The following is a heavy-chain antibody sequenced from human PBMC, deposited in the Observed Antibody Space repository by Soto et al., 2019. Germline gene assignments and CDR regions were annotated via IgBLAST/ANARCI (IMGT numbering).Heavy chain of an antibody. J-gene: IGHJ4*02. Sequence: QVQLQESGPGLVKPSETLSLTCTVSGCSVSSGSYYWSWIRQPPGKGMEWIGYIYYSGSTNYNHSLKSRVTISVDTFKNQFSLKLSSVTAAETAVYYCARVGSPFGGSYCGALDYWCQGTLVTVSS. V-gene: IGHV4-61*01. CDR2: IYYSGST. CDR1: GCSVSSGSYY. CDR3: ARVGSPFGGSYCGALDY. D-gene: IGHD1-26*01.